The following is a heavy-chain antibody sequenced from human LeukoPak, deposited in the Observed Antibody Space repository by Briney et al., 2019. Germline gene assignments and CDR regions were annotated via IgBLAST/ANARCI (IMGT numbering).Heavy chain of an antibody. J-gene: IGHJ4*02. D-gene: IGHD6-6*01. CDR3: ASTNHYSSSSRFDY. CDR2: IYHSGST. V-gene: IGHV4-38-2*01. Sequence: PSETLSLTCAVSGYSISSGYYWGWIRQPPGKGLEWIGSIYHSGSTYYNPSRKSRVTISVDTSKNQFSLKLSSVTAADTAVYYCASTNHYSSSSRFDYWGQGTMVTVSS. CDR1: GYSISSGYY.